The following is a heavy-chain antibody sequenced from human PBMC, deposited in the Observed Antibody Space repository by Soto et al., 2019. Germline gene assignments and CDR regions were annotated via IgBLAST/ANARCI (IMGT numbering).Heavy chain of an antibody. V-gene: IGHV4-30-4*01. D-gene: IGHD3-3*01. J-gene: IGHJ4*02. CDR2: IYYSGST. CDR3: ARQATYDFWSGYPFDY. CDR1: GGSISSGDYY. Sequence: SETLSLTCTVSGGSISSGDYYWSWIRQPPGKGLEWIGYIYYSGSTYYNPSLKSRVTISVDTSKNQFSLKLSSVTAADTAVYYCARQATYDFWSGYPFDYWGQGTLVTVSS.